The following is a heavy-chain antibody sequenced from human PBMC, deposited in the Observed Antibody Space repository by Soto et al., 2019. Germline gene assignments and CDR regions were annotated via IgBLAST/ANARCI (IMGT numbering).Heavy chain of an antibody. J-gene: IGHJ3*02. D-gene: IGHD1-26*01. CDR2: IWYDGSNK. CDR3: ARDQGERWELLLGHWAFDI. V-gene: IGHV3-33*01. Sequence: GGSLRLSCAASGFTFSSYGMHWVRQAPGKGLEWVAVIWYDGSNKYYADSVKGRFTISRDNSKNTLYLQMNSLRAEDTAVYYCARDQGERWELLLGHWAFDIWGQGTMVTVSS. CDR1: GFTFSSYG.